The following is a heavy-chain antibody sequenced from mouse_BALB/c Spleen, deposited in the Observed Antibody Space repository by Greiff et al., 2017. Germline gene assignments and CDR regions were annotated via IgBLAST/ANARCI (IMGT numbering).Heavy chain of an antibody. V-gene: IGHV5-17*02. CDR1: GFTFSSFG. Sequence: EVKLMESGGGLVQPGGSRKLSCAASGFTFSSFGMHWVRQAPEKGLEWVAYISSGSSTIYYADTVKGRFTISRDNPKNTLFLQMTSLRSEDTAMYYCARSYYYGSLFDYWGQGTTLTVSS. J-gene: IGHJ2*01. CDR2: ISSGSSTI. D-gene: IGHD1-1*01. CDR3: ARSYYYGSLFDY.